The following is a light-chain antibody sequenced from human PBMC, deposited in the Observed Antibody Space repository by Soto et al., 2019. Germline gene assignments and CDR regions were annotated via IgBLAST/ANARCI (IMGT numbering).Light chain of an antibody. V-gene: IGKV3-15*01. CDR2: GAS. CDR1: QNVNNL. J-gene: IGKJ5*01. Sequence: IVLTQSPASLSVSPGEGATLSCRASQNVNNLLAWYQQKPGRPPRLLIYGASTRATGIPARFSGSGSGTEFTLSISSLQSEDFAVYYCQQYNKWPITFGLGMRLE. CDR3: QQYNKWPIT.